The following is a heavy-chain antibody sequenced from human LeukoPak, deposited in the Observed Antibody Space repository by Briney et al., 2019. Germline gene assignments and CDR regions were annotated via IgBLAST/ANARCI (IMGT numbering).Heavy chain of an antibody. CDR1: GFTFSSYG. V-gene: IGHV3-30*18. Sequence: GRSLRLSCAASGFTFSSYGMHWVRQAPGKGLEWVAVISYDGSNKYYADSVKGRFTISRDNSKNTLYLQMNSLRAEDTAVYYCAKGGYYDILTGGYYFDYWGQGTLVTVSS. J-gene: IGHJ4*02. CDR3: AKGGYYDILTGGYYFDY. D-gene: IGHD3-9*01. CDR2: ISYDGSNK.